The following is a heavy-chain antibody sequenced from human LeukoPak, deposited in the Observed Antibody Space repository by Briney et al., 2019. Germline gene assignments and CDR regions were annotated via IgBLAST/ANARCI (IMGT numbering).Heavy chain of an antibody. CDR1: GFTFSNYG. CDR2: MSNDGSNK. V-gene: IGHV3-30-3*01. D-gene: IGHD1-26*01. J-gene: IGHJ1*01. Sequence: GGSLRLSCAASGFTFSNYGMHWVRQAPGKGLEWVAVMSNDGSNKYYADSVKGRFTISRDNSKNTLYLQMNSLRAEDTAVYYCARSVGARVPEYFQHWGQGTLVTVSS. CDR3: ARSVGARVPEYFQH.